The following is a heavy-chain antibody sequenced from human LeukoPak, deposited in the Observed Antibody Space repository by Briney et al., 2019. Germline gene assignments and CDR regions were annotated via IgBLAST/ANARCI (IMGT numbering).Heavy chain of an antibody. V-gene: IGHV3-53*01. CDR3: ARALAYCGGDCSSYFDY. D-gene: IGHD2-21*02. J-gene: IGHJ4*02. Sequence: GGSLRLSCAASGFTVSSNYMSWVRPAPGKGLEWVSVIYSGGSTYYADSVKGRFTISRDNSKNTLYLQMNSLRAEDTAVYYCARALAYCGGDCSSYFDYWGQGTLVTVSS. CDR1: GFTVSSNY. CDR2: IYSGGST.